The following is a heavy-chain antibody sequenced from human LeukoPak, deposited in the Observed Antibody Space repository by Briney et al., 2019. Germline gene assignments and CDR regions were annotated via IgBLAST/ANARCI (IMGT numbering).Heavy chain of an antibody. CDR2: FDPEDGET. Sequence: ASVKVCCKVSGYTLTELSMHWVRQAPGKGIERMGGFDPEDGETIYAQKFQGRVTMTEDTSTDTAYMELSSLRSEDTAVYYCATWGRSGSYYPFDYWGQGTLVTVSS. J-gene: IGHJ4*02. CDR3: ATWGRSGSYYPFDY. CDR1: GYTLTELS. D-gene: IGHD1-26*01. V-gene: IGHV1-24*01.